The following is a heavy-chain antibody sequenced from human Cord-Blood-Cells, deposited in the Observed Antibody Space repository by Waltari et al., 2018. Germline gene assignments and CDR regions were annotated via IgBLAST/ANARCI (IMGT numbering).Heavy chain of an antibody. Sequence: QVQLQASGPGLVKPSETLSLTCTVSGGSISRYYWSWIRQPPGKGLEWIGYIYYSGSTNYNPSLKSRVTISVDTSKNQFSLKLSAVTAADTAVYYCARGWGSDYWGQGTLVTVSS. CDR1: GGSISRYY. CDR2: IYYSGST. J-gene: IGHJ4*02. CDR3: ARGWGSDY. V-gene: IGHV4-59*01. D-gene: IGHD7-27*01.